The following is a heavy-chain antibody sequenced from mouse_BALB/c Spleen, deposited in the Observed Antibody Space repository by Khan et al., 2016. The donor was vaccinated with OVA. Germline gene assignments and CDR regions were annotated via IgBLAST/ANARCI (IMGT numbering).Heavy chain of an antibody. V-gene: IGHV1-69*02. CDR3: TREGFDGSSFAY. CDR2: IYPSDSYT. CDR1: GYTFTNYW. J-gene: IGHJ3*01. D-gene: IGHD2-3*01. Sequence: QVQLKQSGTELVRPGASVKLSCKASGYTFTNYWINWVKQRPGQGLEWIGNIYPSDSYTNYNQKITDMATLTVDNSSSPAYMQLSSPASEDSAVYYCTREGFDGSSFAYWGQGTLVTVSA.